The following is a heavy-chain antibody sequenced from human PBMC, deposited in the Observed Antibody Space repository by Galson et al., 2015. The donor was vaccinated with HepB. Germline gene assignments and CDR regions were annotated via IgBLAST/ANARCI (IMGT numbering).Heavy chain of an antibody. V-gene: IGHV4-31*03. CDR3: ARDKQIWGSGRNWFDP. J-gene: IGHJ5*02. CDR2: IYYSGST. Sequence: LSLTCTVSGGSISSGGYYWSWIRQHPGKGLEWIGYIYYSGSTYYNPSLKSRVTISVDTSKNRFSLKLSSVTAADTAVYYCARDKQIWGSGRNWFDPWGQGTLVTVSS. CDR1: GGSISSGGYY. D-gene: IGHD3-10*01.